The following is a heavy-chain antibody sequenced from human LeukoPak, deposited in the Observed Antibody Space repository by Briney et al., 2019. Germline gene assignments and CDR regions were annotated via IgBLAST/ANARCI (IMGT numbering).Heavy chain of an antibody. D-gene: IGHD6-19*01. J-gene: IGHJ4*02. Sequence: GESLKISCKGSGYSFTTYWIGWVRQMPGKGLEYMAFIYPGDSDTRYSPSFQGQVTVSVDNSITTAYLQWSSLKASDTAIYYCARRESSGFYYFDYWGQGTQVTVSS. CDR1: GYSFTTYW. CDR2: IYPGDSDT. CDR3: ARRESSGFYYFDY. V-gene: IGHV5-51*01.